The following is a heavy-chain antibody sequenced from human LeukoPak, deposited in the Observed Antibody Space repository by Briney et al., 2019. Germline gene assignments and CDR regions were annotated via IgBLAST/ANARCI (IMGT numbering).Heavy chain of an antibody. Sequence: GESLKISCKGSGYTFTSYWIAWVRQMPGRGLEWMGIIYPGDSDARYSPSFQGQVTISADKSISTAYLQWNSLKASDTAMYYCAREVIPTGDGGFDYWGQGTLVTVSS. CDR2: IYPGDSDA. V-gene: IGHV5-51*01. D-gene: IGHD7-27*01. J-gene: IGHJ4*02. CDR3: AREVIPTGDGGFDY. CDR1: GYTFTSYW.